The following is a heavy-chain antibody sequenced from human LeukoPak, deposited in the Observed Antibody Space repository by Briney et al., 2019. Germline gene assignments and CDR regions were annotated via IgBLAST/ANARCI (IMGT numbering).Heavy chain of an antibody. CDR1: GGSISSSNW. V-gene: IGHV4-4*02. Sequence: PSETLSLTCAVSGGSISSSNWWSWVRQPPGKGLEWIGEIYHSGSTNYNPSLKSRVTISVDKSKNQFSLKLSSVTAADTAVYYCARDRAPTYGSGSYWLPFDYWGQGTLVTVSS. D-gene: IGHD3-10*01. CDR3: ARDRAPTYGSGSYWLPFDY. J-gene: IGHJ4*02. CDR2: IYHSGST.